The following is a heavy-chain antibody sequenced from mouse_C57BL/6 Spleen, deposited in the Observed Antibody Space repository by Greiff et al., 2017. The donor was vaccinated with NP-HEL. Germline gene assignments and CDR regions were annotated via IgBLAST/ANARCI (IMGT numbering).Heavy chain of an antibody. D-gene: IGHD2-3*01. CDR3: ARGKVTTDY. CDR1: GYTFTSYW. V-gene: IGHV1-69*01. Sequence: QVQLQQPGAELVMPGASVKLSCKASGYTFTSYWMHWVKQRPGQGLEWIGEIDPSDSYTNYNQKFKGKSTLTVDKSSSTAYMKLSSLTSEDSAVYYCARGKVTTDYWGQGTTLTVSS. J-gene: IGHJ2*01. CDR2: IDPSDSYT.